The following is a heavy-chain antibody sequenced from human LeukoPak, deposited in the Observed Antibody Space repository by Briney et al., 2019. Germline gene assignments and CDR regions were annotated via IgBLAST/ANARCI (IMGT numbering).Heavy chain of an antibody. Sequence: GGSLRLSCAASGFTFSSYEMNWARQAPGKGLEWVSYISSSGSTIYYADSVKGRFTISRDNAKNSLYLQMNSLRAEDTAVYYCARDRAPSGSYFFDYWGQGTLVTVSS. D-gene: IGHD1-26*01. CDR2: ISSSGSTI. CDR1: GFTFSSYE. V-gene: IGHV3-48*03. CDR3: ARDRAPSGSYFFDY. J-gene: IGHJ4*02.